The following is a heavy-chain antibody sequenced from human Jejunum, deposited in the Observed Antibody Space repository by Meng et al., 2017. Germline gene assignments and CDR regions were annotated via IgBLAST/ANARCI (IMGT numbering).Heavy chain of an antibody. V-gene: IGHV4-39*07. Sequence: GSLRLSCTVSGASISSSTYYWGWIRQPPGKGLEWIGSTYHSGSTYYNPSLNSRVTISLDTSKNQFSLKLTSLSAADTAVYFCARDPTYYFDTSGNLGPRPQAFDIWGQGTMVTVSS. CDR2: TYHSGST. D-gene: IGHD3-22*01. CDR1: GASISSSTYY. CDR3: ARDPTYYFDTSGNLGPRPQAFDI. J-gene: IGHJ3*02.